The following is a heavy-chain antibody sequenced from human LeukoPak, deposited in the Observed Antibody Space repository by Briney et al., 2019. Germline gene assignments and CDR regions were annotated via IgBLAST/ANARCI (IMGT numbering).Heavy chain of an antibody. CDR1: GDRVSSNSAA. D-gene: IGHD6-19*01. V-gene: IGHV6-1*01. CDR3: ARGDGSIAVAGNFDY. J-gene: IGHJ4*02. Sequence: SQTLSLTCAISGDRVSSNSAAWNWIRQSPSRGLEWLGRTYYRSKWYNDYAVSVKSRITINPDTSKNQFSLQLNSVTPEDTAVYYCARGDGSIAVAGNFDYWGQGTLVTVSS. CDR2: TYYRSKWYN.